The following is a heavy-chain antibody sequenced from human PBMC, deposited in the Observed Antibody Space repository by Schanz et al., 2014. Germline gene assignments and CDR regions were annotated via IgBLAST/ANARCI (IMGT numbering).Heavy chain of an antibody. CDR1: GYTFNNYY. CDR3: AGAGSNSVLNWFHP. V-gene: IGHV1-46*02. CDR2: ISPSTGRT. D-gene: IGHD6-19*01. Sequence: VELGQSGPEVREPGASVKVSCKASGYTFNNYYRHWVRQAPGQRPEWLGGISPSTGRTTYAPKFQDRVTITRETYMTTVFMELSSLRSEDTAIYYCAGAGSNSVLNWFHPWGQGSLVNVSS. J-gene: IGHJ5*02.